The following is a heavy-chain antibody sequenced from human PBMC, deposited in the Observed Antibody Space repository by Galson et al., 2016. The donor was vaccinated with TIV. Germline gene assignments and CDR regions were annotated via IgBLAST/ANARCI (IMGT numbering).Heavy chain of an antibody. J-gene: IGHJ6*02. CDR3: AKTIDVSGMLINYFYYGMDV. D-gene: IGHD3-3*01. Sequence: SLRLSCAASGFTFSDFAMHWVRQAPGKGLEWVSSISATGGSTYYAGSVKGRFTTSRDNSNDHLSLQMSSLRAEDTAVYYCAKTIDVSGMLINYFYYGMDVWGHGTTVTVSS. V-gene: IGHV3-23*01. CDR1: GFTFSDFA. CDR2: ISATGGST.